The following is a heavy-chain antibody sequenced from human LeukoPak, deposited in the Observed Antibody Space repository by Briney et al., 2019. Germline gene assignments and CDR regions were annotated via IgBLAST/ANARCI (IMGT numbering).Heavy chain of an antibody. CDR1: GYSFTNYW. J-gene: IGHJ4*02. Sequence: GESLKISRKGSGYSFTNYWIAWVRQMPGKGLEWMGTIYPDDSDARYSPSFQSQVSISVDKSVNTAYLQWSSLEASDIAMYYCAREVYSESRGYDYWGQGTLVTVSS. CDR3: AREVYSESRGYDY. V-gene: IGHV5-51*01. CDR2: IYPDDSDA. D-gene: IGHD5-12*01.